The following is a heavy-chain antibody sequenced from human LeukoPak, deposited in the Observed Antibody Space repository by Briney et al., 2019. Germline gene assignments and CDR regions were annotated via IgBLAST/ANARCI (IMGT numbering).Heavy chain of an antibody. V-gene: IGHV4-59*12. Sequence: SETLSLTCTVSSGSISSYYWSWIRQPPGKGLEWIGYIYYSGNTNYNPSLKSRVTMSVDTSKNQFSLKLSSVTAADTATYFCSRESGPFCPFGYWGQGTLVIVSS. CDR2: IYYSGNT. CDR1: SGSISSYY. CDR3: SRESGPFCPFGY. J-gene: IGHJ4*02. D-gene: IGHD1-26*01.